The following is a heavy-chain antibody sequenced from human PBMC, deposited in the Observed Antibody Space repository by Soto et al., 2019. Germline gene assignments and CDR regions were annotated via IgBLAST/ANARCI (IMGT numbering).Heavy chain of an antibody. J-gene: IGHJ5*02. D-gene: IGHD2-2*01. V-gene: IGHV1-18*01. CDR3: ARDGDCSSTSCYAEGPALAYNWFDP. Sequence: QVQLVQSGAEVKKPGASVKVSCKASGYTFTSYGISWVRQAPGQGLEWMGWISAYNGNTNYAQKLQGRVTMTTDTSTSTAYMELRSLRSDDTAVYYCARDGDCSSTSCYAEGPALAYNWFDPWGQGTLVTVSS. CDR1: GYTFTSYG. CDR2: ISAYNGNT.